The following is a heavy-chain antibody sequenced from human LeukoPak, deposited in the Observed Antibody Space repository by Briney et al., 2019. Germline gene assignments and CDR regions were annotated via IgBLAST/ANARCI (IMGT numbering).Heavy chain of an antibody. CDR3: ARDTGDYFGSGSYYPD. V-gene: IGHV1-2*02. Sequence: AASVKVSCKASGYTFAAYYIHWVRQAPGQGLEWMGWVDPNSDGTSYAQMFQGRVTMTRDTSINTAYMELSSLKSDDTAMYYCARDTGDYFGSGSYYPDWGQGTLVTVSS. D-gene: IGHD3-10*01. CDR1: GYTFAAYY. J-gene: IGHJ4*02. CDR2: VDPNSDGT.